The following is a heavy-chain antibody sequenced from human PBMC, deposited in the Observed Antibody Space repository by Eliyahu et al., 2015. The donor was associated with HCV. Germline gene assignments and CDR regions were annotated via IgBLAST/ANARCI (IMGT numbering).Heavy chain of an antibody. CDR3: ARGSGIVGATVDY. D-gene: IGHD1-26*01. Sequence: IYSSSYYWGWIRQPPGKGLEWIGSIYYSGSTYYNPSLKSRVTISVDTSKNQFSLKLSSVTAADTAVYYCARGSGIVGATVDYWGQGTLVTVSS. V-gene: IGHV4-39*01. CDR1: IYSSSYY. CDR2: IYYSGST. J-gene: IGHJ4*02.